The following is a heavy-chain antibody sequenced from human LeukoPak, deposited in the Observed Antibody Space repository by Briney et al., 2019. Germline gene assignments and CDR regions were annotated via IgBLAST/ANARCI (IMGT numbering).Heavy chain of an antibody. CDR1: EFTFDDYA. Sequence: QPGRSLRLSCAASEFTFDDYAMPWVRQVPGKGLEWVSGISWNSGSIGYADSVKGRFTISRDNAKSSLYLQMNSLRAEDTALYYCAKDKYSSSWYELFEYWGQGTLVTVSS. CDR2: ISWNSGSI. J-gene: IGHJ4*02. CDR3: AKDKYSSSWYELFEY. V-gene: IGHV3-9*01. D-gene: IGHD6-13*01.